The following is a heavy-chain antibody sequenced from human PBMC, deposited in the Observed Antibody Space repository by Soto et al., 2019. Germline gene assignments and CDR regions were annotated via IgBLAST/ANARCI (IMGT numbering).Heavy chain of an antibody. J-gene: IGHJ4*02. CDR3: ARGNRYYDIFTGAPYYFDY. D-gene: IGHD3-9*01. CDR1: GGSFSGYY. V-gene: IGHV4-34*01. CDR2: INHSGST. Sequence: QVQLQQWGAGLLKPSETLSLTCAVYGGSFSGYYWSWIRQPPGKGLEWIGEINHSGSTNYNPSLKSRVTISVDTSKNPFSLKLSSVTDADTAVYYCARGNRYYDIFTGAPYYFDYWGQGTLVTVSS.